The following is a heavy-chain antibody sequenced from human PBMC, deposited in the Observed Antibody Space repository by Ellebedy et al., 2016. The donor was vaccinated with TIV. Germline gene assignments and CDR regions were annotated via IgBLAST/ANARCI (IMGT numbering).Heavy chain of an antibody. CDR1: GFTFSSYS. Sequence: GESLKISXAASGFTFSSYSMNWVRQAPGKGLEWVSSISSSSSYIYYADSVKGRFTISRDNAKNSLYLQMNSLRAEDTAVYYCARDMMELGYCSGGSCHSLDYWGQGTLVTVSS. CDR3: ARDMMELGYCSGGSCHSLDY. J-gene: IGHJ4*02. CDR2: ISSSSSYI. V-gene: IGHV3-21*01. D-gene: IGHD2-15*01.